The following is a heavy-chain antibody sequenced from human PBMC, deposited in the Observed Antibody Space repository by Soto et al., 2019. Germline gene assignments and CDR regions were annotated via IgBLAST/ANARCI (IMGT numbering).Heavy chain of an antibody. CDR1: GYTFTSYG. V-gene: IGHV1-18*04. CDR3: AGSPWYCISTSCWPNWVDP. J-gene: IGHJ5*02. D-gene: IGHD2-2*01. Sequence: ASVKVSCKASGYTFTSYGISWVRQAPGQGLEWMGWISAYNGNTNYAQKLQGRVTMTTDTSTSTAYMELRSLRSDDTAVYYCAGSPWYCISTSCWPNWVDPWGQGTLVTVSS. CDR2: ISAYNGNT.